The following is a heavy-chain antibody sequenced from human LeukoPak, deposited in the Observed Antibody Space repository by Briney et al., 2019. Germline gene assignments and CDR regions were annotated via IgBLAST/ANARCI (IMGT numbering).Heavy chain of an antibody. V-gene: IGHV3-48*03. CDR2: ISNSGSTI. D-gene: IGHD1-7*01. Sequence: GSLGLSCAASGFTFSNYEMNWVRQAPGKGLEWVSYISNSGSTIYYADSVKGRFTISRDNAKNSLYLQMNSLRAEDTAVYYCARAHNWKYGTFDYWGQGTLVTVSS. CDR3: ARAHNWKYGTFDY. J-gene: IGHJ4*02. CDR1: GFTFSNYE.